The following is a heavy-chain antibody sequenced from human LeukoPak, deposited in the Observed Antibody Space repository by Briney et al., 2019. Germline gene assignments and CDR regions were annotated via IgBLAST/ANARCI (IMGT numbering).Heavy chain of an antibody. CDR3: ATLEGYCSGGSCSRPYYYYGMDV. CDR2: ISYDGSNK. CDR1: GFTFSSYG. D-gene: IGHD2-15*01. Sequence: GGSLRLSCAASGFTFSSYGMHWVCQAPGKGLEWVAVISYDGSNKYYADSVKGRFTISRDNSKNTLYLQMNSLRAEDTAVYYCATLEGYCSGGSCSRPYYYYGMDVWGKGTTVTVSS. V-gene: IGHV3-30*03. J-gene: IGHJ6*04.